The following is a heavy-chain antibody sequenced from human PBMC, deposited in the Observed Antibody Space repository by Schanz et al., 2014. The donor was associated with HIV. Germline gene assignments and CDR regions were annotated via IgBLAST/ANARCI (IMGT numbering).Heavy chain of an antibody. V-gene: IGHV3-30-3*01. CDR2: ISYDGSNK. J-gene: IGHJ6*02. CDR3: ARVANWDYYGMDV. Sequence: QVQLVESGGGVVQPGRSLRLSCAVSGFTFSNYAMHWVRLAPGKGLEWVAVISYDGSNKNYADSVKGRFTISRDNSKNTLYLQMNSLRAEDTAVYYCARVANWDYYGMDVWGRGTTVIVSS. D-gene: IGHD3-16*01. CDR1: GFTFSNYA.